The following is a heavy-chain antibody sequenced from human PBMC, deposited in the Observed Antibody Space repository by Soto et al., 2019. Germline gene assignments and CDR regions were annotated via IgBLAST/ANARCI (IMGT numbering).Heavy chain of an antibody. CDR1: GFTFSMSW. CDR3: ETHNYYTFEY. Sequence: GGSLRLSCAASGFTFSMSWMTWIRQAPGKGLEWVAQIKPDGSDTLYVDSMKGRFTISRDNSKNSLYLQMDSLRAEDTALYYCETHNYYTFEYWGQGA. D-gene: IGHD3-22*01. J-gene: IGHJ4*02. V-gene: IGHV3-7*01. CDR2: IKPDGSDT.